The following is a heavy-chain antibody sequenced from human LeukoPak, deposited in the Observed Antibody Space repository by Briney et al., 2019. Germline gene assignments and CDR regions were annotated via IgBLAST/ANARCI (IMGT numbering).Heavy chain of an antibody. J-gene: IGHJ3*02. CDR3: ARGAVAVRNAFDI. CDR1: GDSVSSNSAA. CDR2: TYYSSKWYN. D-gene: IGHD6-19*01. Sequence: SQTLSLTCAISGDSVSSNSAAWNWIRQSRSRGLEWLGRTYYSSKWYNDYAVSVKSRITINPDTSKNQFSLQLNSVTPEDTALYYCARGAVAVRNAFDIWGQGTMVTVSS. V-gene: IGHV6-1*01.